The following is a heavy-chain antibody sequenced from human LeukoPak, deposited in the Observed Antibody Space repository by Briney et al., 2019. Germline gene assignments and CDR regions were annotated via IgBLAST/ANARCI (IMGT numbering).Heavy chain of an antibody. CDR1: GFTFSSYW. V-gene: IGHV3-7*01. J-gene: IGHJ4*02. Sequence: GGSLRLSCVASGFTFSSYWMSWVRQAPGKGLEWVANIKHDGADQYFVDSVKGRFTISRDNVKISLFLQMNSLRAEDTAMYYCARRYSYGYFDCWGQGTLVTVSS. CDR3: ARRYSYGYFDC. CDR2: IKHDGADQ. D-gene: IGHD5-18*01.